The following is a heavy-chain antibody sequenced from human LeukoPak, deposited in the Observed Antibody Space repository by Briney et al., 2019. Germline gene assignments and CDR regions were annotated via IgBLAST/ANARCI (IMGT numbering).Heavy chain of an antibody. Sequence: PGGSLRLSCAASGFTFSGSAMHWVRQASGKGLEWVGRIRSKANSYATAYAASVKGRFTISRDDSKNTAYLQMNSLRAEDTAVYYCARDLEVVPAATTIEYYYYYGMDVWGQGTTVTVSS. V-gene: IGHV3-73*01. CDR1: GFTFSGSA. J-gene: IGHJ6*02. D-gene: IGHD2-2*01. CDR3: ARDLEVVPAATTIEYYYYYGMDV. CDR2: IRSKANSYAT.